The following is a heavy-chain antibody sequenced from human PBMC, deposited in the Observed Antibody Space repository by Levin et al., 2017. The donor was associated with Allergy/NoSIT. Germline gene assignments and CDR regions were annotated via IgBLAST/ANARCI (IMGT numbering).Heavy chain of an antibody. CDR2: ISYDGSNK. CDR3: AQPDRPAWELHAYFQH. Sequence: LSLTCAASGFTFSSYGMHWVRQAPGKGLEWVAVISYDGSNKYYADSVKGRFTISRDNSKNTLYLQMNSLRAEDTAVYYCAQPDRPAWELHAYFQHWGQGTLVTVSS. J-gene: IGHJ1*01. D-gene: IGHD1-26*01. CDR1: GFTFSSYG. V-gene: IGHV3-30*18.